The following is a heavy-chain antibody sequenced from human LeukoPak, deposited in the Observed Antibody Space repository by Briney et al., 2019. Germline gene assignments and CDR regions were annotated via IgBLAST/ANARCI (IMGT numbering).Heavy chain of an antibody. Sequence: ASVKVSCKASDFSFTSYGMSWVRQAPGQGLEWTGWISAYNGSTKYAQKLQGRVTMTTDTSTGTAYMELRSLRPDDTAVYYCARDLTSNVAVTEYHYYAMDVWGQGTTVTVSS. D-gene: IGHD6-19*01. CDR2: ISAYNGST. J-gene: IGHJ6*02. CDR3: ARDLTSNVAVTEYHYYAMDV. CDR1: DFSFTSYG. V-gene: IGHV1-18*01.